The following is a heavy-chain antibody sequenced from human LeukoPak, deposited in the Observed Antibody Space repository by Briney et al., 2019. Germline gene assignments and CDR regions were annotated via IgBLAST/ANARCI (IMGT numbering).Heavy chain of an antibody. V-gene: IGHV3-23*01. Sequence: PGGSLRLSCAASGFTFSSYVMRWVPQAPGKGLKWVSLISGSGDSTYYADSVKGRFTISRDNSKNTVYLQMNSLRAEDTAVYSCAKGRYYGSGSYLNSHDYWGQGTLVTVSS. CDR3: AKGRYYGSGSYLNSHDY. D-gene: IGHD3-10*01. CDR1: GFTFSSYV. CDR2: ISGSGDST. J-gene: IGHJ4*02.